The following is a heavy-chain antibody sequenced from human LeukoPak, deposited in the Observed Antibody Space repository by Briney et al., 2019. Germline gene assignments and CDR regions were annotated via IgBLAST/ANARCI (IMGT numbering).Heavy chain of an antibody. CDR1: GFTFSSYG. CDR3: ARDGSYSTNFDY. D-gene: IGHD4-11*01. V-gene: IGHV3-33*01. CDR2: IWYDGSNK. Sequence: GGSLRLSCAASGFTFSSYGMHWVRQAPGKGLEWVAVIWYDGSNKYYADSVKGRFTISRDNSKNTLYLQMNSLRAEDTAVYYCARDGSYSTNFDYWGQGTLVTVSS. J-gene: IGHJ4*02.